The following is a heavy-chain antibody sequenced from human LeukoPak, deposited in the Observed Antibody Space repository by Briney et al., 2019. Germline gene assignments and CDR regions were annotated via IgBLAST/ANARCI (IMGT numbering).Heavy chain of an antibody. J-gene: IGHJ4*02. V-gene: IGHV3-7*01. Sequence: GGPRRPPVPASEFVFSNPGMGWVRLAQGKGLEWLANIKEDGSETYYVDSVKGRFTISRDNAKNSLDLQMNSLRDEDTAVYYCARRKEVQTTFDYWGQGTLVTVSS. CDR1: EFVFSNPG. CDR3: ARRKEVQTTFDY. D-gene: IGHD4/OR15-4a*01. CDR2: IKEDGSET.